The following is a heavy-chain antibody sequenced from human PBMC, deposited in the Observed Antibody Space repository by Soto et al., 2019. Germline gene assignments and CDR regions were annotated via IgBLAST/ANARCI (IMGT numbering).Heavy chain of an antibody. Sequence: GGSLRLSCAASGFTFSSYSMNWVRQAPGKGLEWVSYISSSSSTIYYADSVKGRFTISRDNAKNSLYLQMNSLRDEDTAVYYCAREGRWSGSSTDFDYWGQGTLVTVSS. J-gene: IGHJ4*02. CDR3: AREGRWSGSSTDFDY. CDR1: GFTFSSYS. D-gene: IGHD1-26*01. V-gene: IGHV3-48*02. CDR2: ISSSSSTI.